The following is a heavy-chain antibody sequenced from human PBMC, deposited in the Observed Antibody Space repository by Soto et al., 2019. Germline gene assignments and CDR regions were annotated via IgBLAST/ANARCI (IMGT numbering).Heavy chain of an antibody. D-gene: IGHD2-15*01. Sequence: PGGSLRLSCAASGFTFSSYAMSWVRQAPGKGLEWVSAISGSGGSTYYADSVKGRFTISRDNSKNTLYLQMNSLRAEDTAVYYCAKVGPRGYCSGGSCYPLFDYWGQGTLVTVSS. V-gene: IGHV3-23*01. CDR1: GFTFSSYA. J-gene: IGHJ4*02. CDR2: ISGSGGST. CDR3: AKVGPRGYCSGGSCYPLFDY.